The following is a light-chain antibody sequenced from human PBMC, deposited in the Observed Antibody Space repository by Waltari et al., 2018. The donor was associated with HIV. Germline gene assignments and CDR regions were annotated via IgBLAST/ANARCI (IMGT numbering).Light chain of an antibody. CDR3: AAWNDNLSGVV. CDR2: RKN. V-gene: IGLV1-47*01. J-gene: IGLJ2*01. Sequence: SVLSQPPSASGTPGKRVTIAGSGSSFNIGSFSVYWYIQVPGPTTQLLIYRKNQRPSGVPDRFSGSKSGTSASLAISGRRSEDESYYYCAAWNDNLSGVVFVGGTELTVL. CDR1: SFNIGSFS.